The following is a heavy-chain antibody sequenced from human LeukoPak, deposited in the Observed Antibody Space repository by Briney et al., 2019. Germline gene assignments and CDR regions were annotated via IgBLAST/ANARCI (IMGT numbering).Heavy chain of an antibody. CDR2: IIPIFGTA. D-gene: IGHD4-17*01. Sequence: ASVKVSCKASGGTFSSYAISWVRQAPRQGLEWMGGIIPIFGTANYAQKFQGRVTITADESTSTAYMELSSLRSEDTAVYYCARGPYGDLIDYWGQGTLVTVSS. CDR1: GGTFSSYA. CDR3: ARGPYGDLIDY. J-gene: IGHJ4*02. V-gene: IGHV1-69*13.